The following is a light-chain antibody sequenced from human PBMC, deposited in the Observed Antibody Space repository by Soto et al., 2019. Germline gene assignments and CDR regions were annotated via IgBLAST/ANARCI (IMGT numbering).Light chain of an antibody. CDR1: QSISSY. CDR2: ASS. CDR3: QQYNGYSRT. Sequence: IQMTQYPSSLSASVGDRFTITCRASQSISSYLNWYQQKPGKAPKLLIYASSSLQSGVPSRFSGSGSGTDFTLSISSLQPDDFATYYCQQYNGYSRTFGLGTKVEIK. V-gene: IGKV1-39*01. J-gene: IGKJ1*01.